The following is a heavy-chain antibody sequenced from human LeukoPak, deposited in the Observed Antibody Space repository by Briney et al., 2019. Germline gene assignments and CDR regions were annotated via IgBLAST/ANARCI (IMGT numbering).Heavy chain of an antibody. CDR3: ARGEVDIVATTPDDAFDI. V-gene: IGHV1-2*02. CDR2: INPNSGGT. J-gene: IGHJ3*02. D-gene: IGHD5-12*01. Sequence: PSVNVSCKASGYTFTGYYMHWVRRAPGPGLEWMGWINPNSGGTNYAQKFQGRVTMTRDTSTSTAYMELSRLSSDDTAVYYCARGEVDIVATTPDDAFDIWGQGPMLPVSS. CDR1: GYTFTGYY.